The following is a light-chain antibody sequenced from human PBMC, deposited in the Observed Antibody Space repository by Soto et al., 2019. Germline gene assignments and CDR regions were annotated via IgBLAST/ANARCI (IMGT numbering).Light chain of an antibody. CDR1: QSVSSSY. J-gene: IGKJ4*01. CDR3: QHYRTS. Sequence: EIVLTQSPGTLSLSPGERVTLSCRAGQSVSSSYLAWYQQKPGQAPRLLIYGASSRATGIPDRFSGSGSGTDFTLTITRLEPEDFAVYYCQHYRTSFGGGTKVEIK. V-gene: IGKV3-20*01. CDR2: GAS.